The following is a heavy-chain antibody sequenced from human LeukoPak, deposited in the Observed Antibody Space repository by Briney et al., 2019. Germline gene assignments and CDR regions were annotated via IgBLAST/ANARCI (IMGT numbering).Heavy chain of an antibody. Sequence: GGSLRLSCAASGFTFSDYYMSWIRQAPGKGLEWVSYISSSGSTIYYADSVKGQFTISRDNAKNSLYLQMNSLRAEDTAVYYCARDKNVITFGGDTDYWGQGTLVTVSS. CDR2: ISSSGSTI. CDR3: ARDKNVITFGGDTDY. V-gene: IGHV3-11*01. D-gene: IGHD3-16*01. J-gene: IGHJ4*02. CDR1: GFTFSDYY.